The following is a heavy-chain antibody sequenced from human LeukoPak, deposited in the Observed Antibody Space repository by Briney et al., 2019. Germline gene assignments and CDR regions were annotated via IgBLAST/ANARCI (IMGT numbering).Heavy chain of an antibody. J-gene: IGHJ4*02. CDR2: IRYDGNDK. CDR1: GFTFSSYG. D-gene: IGHD6-6*01. CDR3: AKDTYSSSSPY. V-gene: IGHV3-30*02. Sequence: GGSLRPSCAASGFTFSSYGMHWVRQAPGKGLEWVAFIRYDGNDKYYADSVKGRFTISRDKSKNTLYLQMNSLRAEDTAVYYCAKDTYSSSSPYWGQGTLVTVSS.